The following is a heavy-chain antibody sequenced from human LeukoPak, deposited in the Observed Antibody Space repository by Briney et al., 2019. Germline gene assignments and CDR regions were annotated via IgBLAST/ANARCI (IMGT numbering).Heavy chain of an antibody. J-gene: IGHJ4*02. CDR3: ARQQLPDGTYYFDY. CDR1: GGSISNYY. Sequence: SETLSLTCTVSGGSISNYYWSWIRQPPGKGLEWIAYIHYSGHTNYNPSLKSRVTMSLDTSKNQFSLKLTSVTAADTALYYCARQQLPDGTYYFDYWGQGTLVTVSS. D-gene: IGHD6-13*01. CDR2: IHYSGHT. V-gene: IGHV4-59*01.